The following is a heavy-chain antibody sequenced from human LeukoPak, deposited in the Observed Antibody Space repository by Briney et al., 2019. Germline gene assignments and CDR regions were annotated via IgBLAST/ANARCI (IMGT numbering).Heavy chain of an antibody. CDR2: IYTSGRT. CDR1: GGSINSYS. Sequence: SETLSLTCSVSGGSINSYSWTWGRQPSATGLEFIGRIYTSGRTNYNPSFMCRVSMSVDMSKNMFSLELRSVSAADTAVYFCARGGYTISSYIFDYWGQGALVTAFS. CDR3: ARGGYTISSYIFDY. V-gene: IGHV4-4*07. D-gene: IGHD3-16*02. J-gene: IGHJ4*02.